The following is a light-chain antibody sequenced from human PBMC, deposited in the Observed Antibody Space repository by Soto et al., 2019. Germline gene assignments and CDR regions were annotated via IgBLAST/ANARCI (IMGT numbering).Light chain of an antibody. V-gene: IGLV2-14*01. Sequence: QSALAQPASVSGSPGQSITISCTGTSSDIGDYKYVSWYQHHQGKAPKLIIYDVNNRPSGVSNRFSGSKSGNTASLTISGLQAEDEADYYCNSFTRSSTLVVFGGGTKLTVL. J-gene: IGLJ2*01. CDR2: DVN. CDR3: NSFTRSSTLVV. CDR1: SSDIGDYKY.